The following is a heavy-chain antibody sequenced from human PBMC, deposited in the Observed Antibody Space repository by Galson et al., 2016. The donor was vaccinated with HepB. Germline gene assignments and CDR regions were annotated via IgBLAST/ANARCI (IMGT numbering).Heavy chain of an antibody. CDR3: ARDIVVVVAAETLLDDYYGMDV. Sequence: SVKVSCKASGYTFTYYAMHWVRQAPGQSLEWMGWINAGNGDTKYSENFQGRVTITRDTSASTAYMEVSSLRSEDTAIYYCARDIVVVVAAETLLDDYYGMDVWGQGTTVTVSS. CDR2: INAGNGDT. V-gene: IGHV1-3*01. D-gene: IGHD2-15*01. CDR1: GYTFTYYA. J-gene: IGHJ6*02.